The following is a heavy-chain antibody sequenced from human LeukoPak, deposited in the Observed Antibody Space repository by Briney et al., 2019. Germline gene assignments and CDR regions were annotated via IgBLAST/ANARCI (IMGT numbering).Heavy chain of an antibody. CDR1: GGSISGGDFY. D-gene: IGHD3-9*01. Sequence: SQTLSLTCTVSGGSISGGDFYWSWIRQPPGRGLEWIGYTYYNGTSNYNPSLKSRVTISVDTSKTQFSLKLTSVTAADTAVYFCASTPTYFDWLLSRGLDPFDFWGQGTIVTVSS. CDR2: TYYNGTS. J-gene: IGHJ3*01. V-gene: IGHV4-30-4*01. CDR3: ASTPTYFDWLLSRGLDPFDF.